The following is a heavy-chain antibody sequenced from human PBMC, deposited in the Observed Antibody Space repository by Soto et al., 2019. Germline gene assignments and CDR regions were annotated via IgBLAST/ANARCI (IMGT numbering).Heavy chain of an antibody. J-gene: IGHJ6*02. CDR1: GYTFTSYA. D-gene: IGHD3-3*01. CDR3: ARGAGRDFWSGYYPFSAYYYYGMDV. V-gene: IGHV1-3*01. Sequence: GASVKVSCKASGYTFTSYAMHWVRQAPGQRLEWMGWIDASYGNTKYSQKFQGRVTITRDKSASTAYMELSSLRSEDTAVYYCARGAGRDFWSGYYPFSAYYYYGMDVWGQGTTVTVSS. CDR2: IDASYGNT.